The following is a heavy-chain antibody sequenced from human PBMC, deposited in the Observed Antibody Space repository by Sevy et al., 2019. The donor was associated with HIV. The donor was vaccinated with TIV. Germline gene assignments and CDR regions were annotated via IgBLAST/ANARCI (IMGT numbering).Heavy chain of an antibody. CDR1: GGTFSSFA. D-gene: IGHD3-10*01. Sequence: ASVKVSCKASGGTFSSFALSWVRQAPGQGLEWMGGIIPIFGTTKYAQKFQGRVTIIADESTSTAYMELSSLGSEDTAVYYCAIPSYGSGRGYQNYFYYYGMDDWGPGTTVTVSS. CDR3: AIPSYGSGRGYQNYFYYYGMDD. J-gene: IGHJ6*02. V-gene: IGHV1-69*13. CDR2: IIPIFGTT.